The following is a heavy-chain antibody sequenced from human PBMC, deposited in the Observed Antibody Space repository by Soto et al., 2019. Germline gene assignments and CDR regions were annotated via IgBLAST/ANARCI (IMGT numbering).Heavy chain of an antibody. J-gene: IGHJ5*02. CDR3: ARRLYGSGWS. CDR1: GGSISDYY. D-gene: IGHD6-19*01. V-gene: IGHV4-59*08. CDR2: IYNSETT. Sequence: SETLALTCTASGGSISDYYWSWIRQPPGKGLEWIGYIYNSETTYHNPSLTNRVTISIDTSKNQFSLKLTSVTAADTAVYYCARRLYGSGWSWGQGTLVTVSS.